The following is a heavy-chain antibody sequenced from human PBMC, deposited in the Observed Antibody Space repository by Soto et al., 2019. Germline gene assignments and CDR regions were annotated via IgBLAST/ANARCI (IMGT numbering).Heavy chain of an antibody. Sequence: GASVKVSCKASGYTFTRFPICWVRQAPGQGLEWMGVIIPSFGAAKYAQRFQGRVTITTDESTSTAYMELRSLRSEDTAVYYCARDCPPCGDYGWFDPWGQGTLVTVSS. D-gene: IGHD4-17*01. V-gene: IGHV1-69*05. CDR1: GYTFTRFP. J-gene: IGHJ5*02. CDR2: IIPSFGAA. CDR3: ARDCPPCGDYGWFDP.